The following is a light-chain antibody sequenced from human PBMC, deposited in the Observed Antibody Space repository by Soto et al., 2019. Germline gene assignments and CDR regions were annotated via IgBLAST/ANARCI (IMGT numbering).Light chain of an antibody. Sequence: DIQMTQSPSTLSASVGDGVTITCRASQSISSWLAWYQQRPGKVPKLLIYDASTLESGVPSGFSGSGSGTEFTLTIGSPQPDDFATYYCQQYYTFSSFAGGTKVDIK. V-gene: IGKV1-5*01. CDR3: QQYYTFSS. CDR2: DAS. CDR1: QSISSW. J-gene: IGKJ4*01.